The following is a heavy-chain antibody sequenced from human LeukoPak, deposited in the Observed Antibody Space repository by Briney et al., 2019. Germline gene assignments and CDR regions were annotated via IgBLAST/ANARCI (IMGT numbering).Heavy chain of an antibody. D-gene: IGHD3-3*01. V-gene: IGHV4-34*01. CDR1: GGSFSGYY. J-gene: IGHJ6*04. CDR2: IYHSGST. CDR3: ARVKYYDFWSGALGV. Sequence: SETLSLTCSVYGGSFSGYYWRWLRQPPGKGLEWIGEIYHSGSTNYNPSLKSRDTISVDTSKNQFSLKLSSVPAADTAVYYCARVKYYDFWSGALGVWGKGTTVTVSS.